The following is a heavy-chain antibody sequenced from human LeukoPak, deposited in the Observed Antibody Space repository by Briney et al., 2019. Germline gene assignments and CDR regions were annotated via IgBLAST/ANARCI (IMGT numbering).Heavy chain of an antibody. CDR1: GFTFSSYS. D-gene: IGHD2-15*01. J-gene: IGHJ6*03. CDR2: ISSSSSYI. Sequence: GGSLRLSCAASGFTFSSYSMNWVRQAPGKGLEWVSSISSSSSYIYYADSVKGRFTISRDNAKNSLYLQMNSLRAEDTAVYYCARVFASRHCSGGSCLIPYMDVWGKGTTVTVSS. CDR3: ARVFASRHCSGGSCLIPYMDV. V-gene: IGHV3-21*01.